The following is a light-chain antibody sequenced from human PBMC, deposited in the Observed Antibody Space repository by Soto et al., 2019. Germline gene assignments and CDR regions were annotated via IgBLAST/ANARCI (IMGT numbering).Light chain of an antibody. CDR2: EVS. Sequence: QSALTQPASVSGSPGQSITISCTGTSSDVGGYTYVSRYQQRPGKAPELLIYEVSNRPSGVSSRFSGSKSGNTASLTISGLQTEDEADYYCSSFTDTITPYVFGTGTKVTVL. CDR3: SSFTDTITPYV. J-gene: IGLJ1*01. V-gene: IGLV2-14*01. CDR1: SSDVGGYTY.